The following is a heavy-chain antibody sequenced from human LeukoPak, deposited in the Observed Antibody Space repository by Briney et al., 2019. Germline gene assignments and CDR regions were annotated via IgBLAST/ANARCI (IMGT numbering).Heavy chain of an antibody. Sequence: SETLSLTCTVSGGSISSSSYYWGWIRQPPGKGLEWIGSIYYSGSTYYNPSLKSRVTISVDTSKNQFSLKLSSVTAADTAVYYCASEVYSYGYDAFDIWGQGTMVTVSS. CDR3: ASEVYSYGYDAFDI. V-gene: IGHV4-39*01. J-gene: IGHJ3*02. CDR2: IYYSGST. CDR1: GGSISSSSYY. D-gene: IGHD5-18*01.